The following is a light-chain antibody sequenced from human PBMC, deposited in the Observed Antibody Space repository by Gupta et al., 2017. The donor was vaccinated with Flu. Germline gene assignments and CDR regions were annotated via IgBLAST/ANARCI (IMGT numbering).Light chain of an antibody. J-gene: IGKJ1*01. CDR2: TAS. Sequence: DIQMTQSPSSLSASIGDRVTITCRASQSISYLNWYQQKPGKAPKLLIHTASTLQSGVPSRFSGSGSGTDFTLTISSLQPEDFATYYCQQTYNTPRTFGQGTKVEFK. CDR1: QSISY. V-gene: IGKV1-39*01. CDR3: QQTYNTPRT.